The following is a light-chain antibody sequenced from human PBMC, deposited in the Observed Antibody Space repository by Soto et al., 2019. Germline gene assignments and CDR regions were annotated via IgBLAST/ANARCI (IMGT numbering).Light chain of an antibody. CDR3: QQYHIYLS. CDR1: QSINSW. CDR2: KAS. V-gene: IGKV1-5*03. J-gene: IGKJ1*01. Sequence: DIQMTQSPSTLSASVGDRVTITCRASQSINSWLAWYQQKPGKAPRLLIYKASSLESGVPSRFSGSGSGTEFTLTISSLQPDDFAIYYCQQYHIYLSFGQGTKVEIK.